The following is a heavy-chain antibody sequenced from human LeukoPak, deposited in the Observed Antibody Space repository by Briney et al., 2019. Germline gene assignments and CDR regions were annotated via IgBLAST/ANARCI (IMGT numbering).Heavy chain of an antibody. J-gene: IGHJ4*02. V-gene: IGHV4-59*08. CDR2: NSYSGST. Sequence: SETLSLTCTVSGGSISTYYWSWIRQPPGKELEWIGYNSYSGSTNYNPSLKSRVTISVDTSKNQFSLKLSSVTAADTAVYYCSGYDYVWGSLSRGYFDYWGQGTLVTVSS. D-gene: IGHD3-16*01. CDR3: SGYDYVWGSLSRGYFDY. CDR1: GGSISTYY.